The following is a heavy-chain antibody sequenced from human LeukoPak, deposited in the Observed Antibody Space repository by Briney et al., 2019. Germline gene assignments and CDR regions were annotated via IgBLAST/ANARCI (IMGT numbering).Heavy chain of an antibody. Sequence: GRSLRLSCTASGFTFGDNAMTWFRQAPGKGLEWVGFIRSKAYGGTTEFAAPVKGRFTISRDDSKSIAYLQMNSLKTEDTAVYYCTASSGWYYFDYWGQGTLVTVSS. D-gene: IGHD6-19*01. V-gene: IGHV3-49*03. J-gene: IGHJ4*02. CDR2: IRSKAYGGTT. CDR3: TASSGWYYFDY. CDR1: GFTFGDNA.